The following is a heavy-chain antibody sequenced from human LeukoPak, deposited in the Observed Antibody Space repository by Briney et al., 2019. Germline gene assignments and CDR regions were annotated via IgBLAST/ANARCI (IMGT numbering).Heavy chain of an antibody. CDR1: GGSISSYY. D-gene: IGHD3-22*01. V-gene: IGHV4-59*01. J-gene: IGHJ4*02. CDR2: IYYSGST. CDR3: ARVSYDSSGYRAFDY. Sequence: SETLSLTCTVSGGSISSYYWSWIRQPPGKGLEWIGYIYYSGSTNYNPSLKSRVTISVDTSKNQFSLKLSSVTAADTAVYYCARVSYDSSGYRAFDYWGQGTLVTVSS.